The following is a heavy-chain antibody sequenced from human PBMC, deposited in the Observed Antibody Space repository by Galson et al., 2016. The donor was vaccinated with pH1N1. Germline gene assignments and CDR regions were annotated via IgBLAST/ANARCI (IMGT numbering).Heavy chain of an antibody. Sequence: SLRLSCAASGFTFSSYGMHWVCQAPGKGLEWLAVISYDGSMTYYADSVKGRFLISRDNSRNTVYVQMNSLRTDDTAVYYCAREGDSGNYRLYYFDYWGQGTRVTVSS. CDR1: GFTFSSYG. D-gene: IGHD1-26*01. V-gene: IGHV3-30*03. J-gene: IGHJ4*02. CDR2: ISYDGSMT. CDR3: AREGDSGNYRLYYFDY.